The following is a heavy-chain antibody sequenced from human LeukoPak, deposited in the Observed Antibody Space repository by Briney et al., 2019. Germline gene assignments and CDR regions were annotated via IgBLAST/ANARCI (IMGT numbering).Heavy chain of an antibody. CDR2: IYYSGST. CDR3: ARDGHYDILTGYFQD. J-gene: IGHJ1*01. D-gene: IGHD3-9*01. Sequence: KSSETLSLTCTVSGGSISSYYWSWIRQPPGKGLEWIGYIYYSGSTNYNPSLKSRVTISVDTSKNQFSLKLSSVTAADTAVYYCARDGHYDILTGYFQDWGQGTLVTVSS. CDR1: GGSISSYY. V-gene: IGHV4-59*01.